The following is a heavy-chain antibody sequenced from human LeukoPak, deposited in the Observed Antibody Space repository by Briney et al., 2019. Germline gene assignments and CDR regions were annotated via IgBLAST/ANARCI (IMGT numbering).Heavy chain of an antibody. J-gene: IGHJ4*02. CDR3: AREYSGSYYAFDY. CDR1: GFSFSLYS. Sequence: GGSLRLSCVASGFSFSLYSMKWVRQAPGKGLEWVSYISSSGSTIYYADSVKGRFTISRDNAKNSLYLQMNSLRAEDTAVYYCAREYSGSYYAFDYWGQGTLVTVSS. CDR2: ISSSGSTI. D-gene: IGHD1-26*01. V-gene: IGHV3-48*04.